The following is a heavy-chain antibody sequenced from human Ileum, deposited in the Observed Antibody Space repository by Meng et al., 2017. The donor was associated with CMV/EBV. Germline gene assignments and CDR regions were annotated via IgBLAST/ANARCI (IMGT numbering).Heavy chain of an antibody. D-gene: IGHD4/OR15-4a*01. CDR1: GFTFSTYA. V-gene: IGHV3-23*01. CDR2: IGGSDATT. Sequence: GESLKISCAASGFTFSTYAMTWVRQAPGEGLEWVSSIGGSDATTFYVDSVRGRSTISRDNSKNTLFLQLNSLRAEDTAVYYCVRERGATGKRGAFDYWGQGTLVTVSS. J-gene: IGHJ4*02. CDR3: VRERGATGKRGAFDY.